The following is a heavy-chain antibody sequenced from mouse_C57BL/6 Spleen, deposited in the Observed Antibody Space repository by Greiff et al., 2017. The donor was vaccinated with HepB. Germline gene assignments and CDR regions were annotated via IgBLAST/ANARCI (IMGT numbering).Heavy chain of an antibody. CDR2: ISSGGSYT. V-gene: IGHV5-6*01. J-gene: IGHJ2*01. CDR1: GFTFSSYG. Sequence: EVKLVESGGDLVKPGGSLKLSCAASGFTFSSYGMSWVRHTPDKRLEWVATISSGGSYTYYPDSVKGRFTISRDNAKNTLYLQMSSLKSEDTAMYYCARLITTVVAPYFDYWGQGTTLTVSS. D-gene: IGHD1-1*01. CDR3: ARLITTVVAPYFDY.